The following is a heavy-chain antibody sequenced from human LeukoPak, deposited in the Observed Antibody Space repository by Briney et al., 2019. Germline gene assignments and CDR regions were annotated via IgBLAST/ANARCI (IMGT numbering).Heavy chain of an antibody. CDR2: MNPNSGNT. CDR3: ARVLRYFDSSLGY. J-gene: IGHJ4*02. Sequence: ASVKVSCKASGYTFTSYDINWVRQATGQGLEWVGWMNPNSGNTGYAQKFQGRVTMTRNTSISTAYMELSSLRSEDTAVYYCARVLRYFDSSLGYWGQGTLVTVSS. V-gene: IGHV1-8*01. CDR1: GYTFTSYD. D-gene: IGHD3-9*01.